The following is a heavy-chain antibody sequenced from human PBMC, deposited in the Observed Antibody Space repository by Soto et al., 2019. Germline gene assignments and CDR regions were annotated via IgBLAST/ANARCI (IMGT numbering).Heavy chain of an antibody. D-gene: IGHD2-2*01. J-gene: IGHJ6*02. CDR3: ARGQRPGDYYYGMDV. CDR2: IYHSGST. Sequence: PSETLSLTCAVSGGSISSGGYSWSWIRQPPGKGLEWIGYIYHSGSTYYNPSLKSRVTISVDRSKNQFSLKLSSVTAADTAVYYCARGQRPGDYYYGMDVWGQGTTVTV. V-gene: IGHV4-30-2*01. CDR1: GGSISSGGYS.